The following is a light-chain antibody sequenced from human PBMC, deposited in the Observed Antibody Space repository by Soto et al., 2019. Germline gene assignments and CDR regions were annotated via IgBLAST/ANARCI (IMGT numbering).Light chain of an antibody. CDR1: QSVSID. J-gene: IGKJ1*01. Sequence: EIVMTQSPATVPVSPGERVTLSCRASQSVSIDLAWYQQKPGQAPRVLIYGASTRATDIPATFTGSGSGTEFTLTISSLQSEDIAVYYCQQYNKWPQTLGQGTNVENK. CDR2: GAS. CDR3: QQYNKWPQT. V-gene: IGKV3-15*01.